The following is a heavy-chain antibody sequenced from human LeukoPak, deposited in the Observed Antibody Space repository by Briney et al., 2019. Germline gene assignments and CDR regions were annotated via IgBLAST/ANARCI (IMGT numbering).Heavy chain of an antibody. CDR2: IYSGGST. D-gene: IGHD1-20*01. CDR1: GFTASSNY. CDR3: AKGLTGTAADAFDI. V-gene: IGHV3-53*05. J-gene: IGHJ3*02. Sequence: GGSLRLSCAASGFTASSNYMSWVRQAPGKGLEWVSVIYSGGSTYYADSVKGRFTISRDNAKNSLYLQMNSLRAEDMALYYCAKGLTGTAADAFDIWGQGTMVTVSS.